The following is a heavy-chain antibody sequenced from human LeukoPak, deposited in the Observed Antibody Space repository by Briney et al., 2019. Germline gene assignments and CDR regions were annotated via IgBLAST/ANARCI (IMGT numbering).Heavy chain of an antibody. Sequence: PSETLSLTCTVSGGSISSYYWSWIRQPPGKGLEWIGYIYYSGSTNYNPSLKSRVTISVDTSKNQFSLKLSSVTAADTAVYYCARAPHYFLFDPWGQGTLVTVSS. CDR2: IYYSGST. CDR1: GGSISSYY. D-gene: IGHD3-16*01. V-gene: IGHV4-59*12. CDR3: ARAPHYFLFDP. J-gene: IGHJ5*02.